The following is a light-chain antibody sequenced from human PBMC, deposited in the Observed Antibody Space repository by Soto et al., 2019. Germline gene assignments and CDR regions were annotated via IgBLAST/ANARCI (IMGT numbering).Light chain of an antibody. Sequence: SALTQPASVSGSPGQSITISCTGTSSDVGGYNYVSWYQQHPGKAPKLMIYDVSNRPSGVSNRFSGSKSGNTASLTISGLQAEDEADYYCSSYTSSSIVNYVFGTGTKLTVL. CDR3: SSYTSSSIVNYV. V-gene: IGLV2-14*01. CDR2: DVS. J-gene: IGLJ1*01. CDR1: SSDVGGYNY.